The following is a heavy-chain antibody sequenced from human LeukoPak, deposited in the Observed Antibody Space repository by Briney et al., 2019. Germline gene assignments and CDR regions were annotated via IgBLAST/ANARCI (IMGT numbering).Heavy chain of an antibody. V-gene: IGHV3-9*03. D-gene: IGHD3-9*01. CDR3: AKDLRAYDILTGSGGLGY. Sequence: GRSLRLSCAASGFTFDDYAMHWVRQAPGKGLEWVSGISWDCGSIGYADSVKGRFTISRDNAKNSLYLQMNSLRAEDMALYYCAKDLRAYDILTGSGGLGYWSQGTLVTVSS. CDR2: ISWDCGSI. J-gene: IGHJ4*02. CDR1: GFTFDDYA.